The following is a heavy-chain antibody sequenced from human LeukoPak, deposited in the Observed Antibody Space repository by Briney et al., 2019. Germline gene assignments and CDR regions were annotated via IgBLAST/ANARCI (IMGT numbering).Heavy chain of an antibody. CDR2: ISSSRNI. J-gene: IGHJ6*03. Sequence: GGSLRLSCAASGFTFSTYNMNWVRQAPGKGLEWVSCISSSRNIYYADPVKGRFTISRDNAKNSLCLQMNSLRAEDTAVYYCAREGGFSYGHGYYYYMDVWGKGTTVTVSS. D-gene: IGHD5-18*01. V-gene: IGHV3-69-1*01. CDR1: GFTFSTYN. CDR3: AREGGFSYGHGYYYYMDV.